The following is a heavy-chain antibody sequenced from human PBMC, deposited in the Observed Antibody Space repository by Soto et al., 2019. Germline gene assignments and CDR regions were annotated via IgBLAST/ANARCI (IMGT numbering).Heavy chain of an antibody. D-gene: IGHD5-18*01. CDR1: GFTFSTYG. CDR2: ISYDGYNK. Sequence: QVQLVESGGGVVQPGRSLRLSCAASGFTFSTYGMHWVRQAPGKGLEWVVVISYDGYNKYYGDSVKGRFTISRDNSKNTLYLQMNNLRTEDTAVYYCAKGLSGYSYGNWHFDLWGRGTLVTVSS. V-gene: IGHV3-30*18. J-gene: IGHJ2*01. CDR3: AKGLSGYSYGNWHFDL.